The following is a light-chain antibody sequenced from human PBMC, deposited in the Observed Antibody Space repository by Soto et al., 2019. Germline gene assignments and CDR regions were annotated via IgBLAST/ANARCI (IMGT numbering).Light chain of an antibody. V-gene: IGKV3-11*01. CDR3: QQRSNWPLT. Sequence: EIVMTQSPAALSVSPGEGATLSCRASQGIGSTLAWYQQKPGQTPRLLIYDASTRAAGVPARFSGSGSGTDFTLTISSLEPEDFAVYYCQQRSNWPLTFGQGTRLEIK. CDR1: QGIGST. CDR2: DAS. J-gene: IGKJ5*01.